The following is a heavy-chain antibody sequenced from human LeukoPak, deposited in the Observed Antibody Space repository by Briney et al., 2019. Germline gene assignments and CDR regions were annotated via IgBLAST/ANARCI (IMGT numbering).Heavy chain of an antibody. J-gene: IGHJ5*02. CDR1: GGSISSYY. Sequence: PSETLSLTCTVSGGSISSYYWSWIRQPPGRGLEWIGYIYYSGSTNYNPSLKSRVTMSVDTSKNQFSLKLSSVTAADTAVYYCAREAVAGTDWFDPWGQGTLVTVSS. CDR3: AREAVAGTDWFDP. V-gene: IGHV4-59*12. CDR2: IYYSGST. D-gene: IGHD6-19*01.